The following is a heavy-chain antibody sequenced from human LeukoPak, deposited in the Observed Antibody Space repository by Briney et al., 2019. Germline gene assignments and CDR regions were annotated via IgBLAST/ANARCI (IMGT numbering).Heavy chain of an antibody. CDR2: IIPILGIA. Sequence: SVKVSCKASGGTFSSYAISWVRQAPGQGLEWMGRIIPILGIANYAQKFQGRVTITADKSTSTAYMELSSLRSEDTAVYYCASGLAMARGVADYWGQGTLVTVSS. V-gene: IGHV1-69*04. J-gene: IGHJ4*02. CDR1: GGTFSSYA. D-gene: IGHD3-10*01. CDR3: ASGLAMARGVADY.